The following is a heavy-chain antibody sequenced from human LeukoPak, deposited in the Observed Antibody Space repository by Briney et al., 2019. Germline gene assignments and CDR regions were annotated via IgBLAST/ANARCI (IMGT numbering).Heavy chain of an antibody. D-gene: IGHD2-2*02. V-gene: IGHV3-23*01. Sequence: GGSLRLSCAASGFTFSSYAMSWVRQAPGKGLEWVSGISGSGDSTYYADSVKGRFTTSRDNSKNTLYLQMSSLRAEDTAVYYCAKIIVVLPSTISNPFYFDYWGQGTLVTVSS. CDR2: ISGSGDST. J-gene: IGHJ4*02. CDR3: AKIIVVLPSTISNPFYFDY. CDR1: GFTFSSYA.